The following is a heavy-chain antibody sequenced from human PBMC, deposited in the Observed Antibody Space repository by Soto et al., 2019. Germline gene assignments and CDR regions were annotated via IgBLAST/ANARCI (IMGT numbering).Heavy chain of an antibody. D-gene: IGHD2-15*01. CDR2: IWYDGSNK. CDR3: ARGVVVAAKQFDY. J-gene: IGHJ4*02. CDR1: GFTFSSYG. Sequence: QVQLVESGGGVVQPGRSLRLSCAASGFTFSSYGMHWVRQAPGKGLEWVAVIWYDGSNKYYADSVKGRFTISRDNSKNQLYLQMNSLRAEDTCVYYCARGVVVAAKQFDYWGQGTLVTVSS. V-gene: IGHV3-33*01.